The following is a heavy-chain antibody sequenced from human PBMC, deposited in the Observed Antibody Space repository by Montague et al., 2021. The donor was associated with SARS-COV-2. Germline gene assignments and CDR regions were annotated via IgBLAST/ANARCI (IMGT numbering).Heavy chain of an antibody. CDR2: IYYRGST. CDR1: GGSISSNY. D-gene: IGHD6-19*01. V-gene: IGHV4-59*01. J-gene: IGHJ5*02. CDR3: VRERQYNWFDA. Sequence: SETLSLTCTVSGGSISSNYWSWIRQPPGKGLEWIGYIYYRGSTNYNPSLKSRITMSVDTSKNQFSLKVSSVIAADTAVYYCVRERQYNWFDAWGQGELVTVSS.